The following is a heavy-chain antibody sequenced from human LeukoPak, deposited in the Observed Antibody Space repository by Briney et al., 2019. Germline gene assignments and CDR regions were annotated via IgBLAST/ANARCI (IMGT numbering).Heavy chain of an antibody. D-gene: IGHD2-2*01. CDR2: IDLKSGGT. CDR3: ARSPGYCNSASCYGWFDP. CDR1: GYTFTAYY. Sequence: ASVKVSCKASGYTFTAYYMHWVRQAPGQGLEWMGWIDLKSGGTNYAQKVQGRVTITRDTSKSTAYMELSRLKSDDTAVYYCARSPGYCNSASCYGWFDPWGQGTLVTVSS. V-gene: IGHV1-2*02. J-gene: IGHJ5*02.